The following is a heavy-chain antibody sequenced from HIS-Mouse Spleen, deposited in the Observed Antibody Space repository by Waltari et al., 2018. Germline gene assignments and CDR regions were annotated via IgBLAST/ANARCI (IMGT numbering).Heavy chain of an antibody. CDR1: GGSISSSSYY. V-gene: IGHV4-39*07. J-gene: IGHJ2*01. Sequence: QLQLQESGPGLVKPSETPSLTCTVSGGSISSSSYYWGWIRQPPGKGLEWIGSIYYSGSTDYNPSLKSRVTISVDTSKNQFSLKLSSVTAADTAVYYGAREIPYSSSWYDWYFDLWGRGTLVTVSS. CDR3: AREIPYSSSWYDWYFDL. D-gene: IGHD6-13*01. CDR2: IYYSGST.